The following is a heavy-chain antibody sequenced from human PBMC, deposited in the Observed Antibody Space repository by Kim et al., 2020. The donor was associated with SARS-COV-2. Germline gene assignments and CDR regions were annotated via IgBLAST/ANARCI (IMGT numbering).Heavy chain of an antibody. CDR3: TRDDRARGYCSSTSCYDTYVADP. J-gene: IGHJ5*02. V-gene: IGHV3-49*03. D-gene: IGHD2-2*01. CDR1: GFTFGDYA. Sequence: GGSLRLSCTASGFTFGDYAMSWFRQAPGKGLEWVGFIRSKAYGGTTEYAASVKGRFTISRDDSKSIAYLQMNSLKTEDTAVYYCTRDDRARGYCSSTSCYDTYVADPWGQGTLVTVSS. CDR2: IRSKAYGGTT.